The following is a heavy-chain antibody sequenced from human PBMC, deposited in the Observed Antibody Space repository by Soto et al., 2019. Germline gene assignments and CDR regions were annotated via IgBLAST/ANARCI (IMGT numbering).Heavy chain of an antibody. D-gene: IGHD3-10*01. J-gene: IGHJ6*02. V-gene: IGHV3-21*01. CDR3: ARDQRPITMVRGVIMDYYYYGMDV. Sequence: PGGSLRLSCAASGFTFSSYSMNWVRQAPGKGLEWVSSISSSSSYIYYADSVKGRFTISRDNAKNSLYLQMNSLRAEDTAVYYCARDQRPITMVRGVIMDYYYYGMDVWGQGITVTVSS. CDR2: ISSSSSYI. CDR1: GFTFSSYS.